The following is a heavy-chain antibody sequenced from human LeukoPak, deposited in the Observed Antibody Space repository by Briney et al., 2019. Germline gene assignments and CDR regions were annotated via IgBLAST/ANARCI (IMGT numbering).Heavy chain of an antibody. V-gene: IGHV4-61*02. CDR1: GGSISSGSYY. Sequence: SETLSLTCTVSGGSISSGSYYWSWIRQPAGKGLEWIGRIYTSGSTNYNPSLKSRVTISVDTSKNQFSLKLSSVTAADMAVYYCARTMVRGYRIAFDIWGQGTMVTVSS. CDR3: ARTMVRGYRIAFDI. CDR2: IYTSGST. D-gene: IGHD3-10*01. J-gene: IGHJ3*02.